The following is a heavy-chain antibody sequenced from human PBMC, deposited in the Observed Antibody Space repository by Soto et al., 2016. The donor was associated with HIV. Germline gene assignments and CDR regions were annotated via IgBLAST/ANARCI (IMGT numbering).Heavy chain of an antibody. D-gene: IGHD1-26*01. CDR1: GFSFVDYA. CDR3: RSGATENVAHDY. V-gene: IGHV3-49*04. CDR2: IRSKGYGGTT. J-gene: IGHJ4*02. Sequence: EVQLVESGGGLVQPGRSLRLSCRTSGFSFVDYAMTWVRQAPGKGLQWVGFIRSKGYGGTTEYDASVKGRFIISRNDSESIAYLNMFSPEIEDTGVYYCRSGATENVAHDYWGQGTLVTVSS.